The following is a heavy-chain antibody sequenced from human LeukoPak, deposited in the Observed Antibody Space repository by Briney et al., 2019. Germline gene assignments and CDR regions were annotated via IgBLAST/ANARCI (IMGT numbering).Heavy chain of an antibody. CDR1: GFTFSSYG. Sequence: GGSLRLSCAASGFTFSSYGMHWVRQAPGKGLEWVAFIRYDGSNKYYADSVKGRFTISRDNSKNTLYLQMNSLRAEDTAVYYCARVRGSYSMGLDYWGQGTLVTVSS. CDR2: IRYDGSNK. CDR3: ARVRGSYSMGLDY. V-gene: IGHV3-30*02. D-gene: IGHD1-26*01. J-gene: IGHJ4*02.